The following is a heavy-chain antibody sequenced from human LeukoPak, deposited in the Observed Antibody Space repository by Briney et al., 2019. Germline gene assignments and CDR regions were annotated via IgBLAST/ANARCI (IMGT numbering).Heavy chain of an antibody. V-gene: IGHV4-31*03. CDR3: ARGGSRRVVVAATSNRDYYGMDV. CDR1: GGSISSGGYY. Sequence: SETLSLTCTVSGGSISSGGYYWSWIRQHPGKGLEWIGYIYYSGSTYYNPSLKSRVTISVDTSKNQFSLKLSSVTAADTAVYYCARGGSRRVVVAATSNRDYYGMDVWGQGTTVTVSS. D-gene: IGHD2-15*01. CDR2: IYYSGST. J-gene: IGHJ6*02.